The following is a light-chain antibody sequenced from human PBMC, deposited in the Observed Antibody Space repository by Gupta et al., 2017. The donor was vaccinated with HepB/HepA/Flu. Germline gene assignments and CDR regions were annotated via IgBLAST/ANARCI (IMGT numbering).Light chain of an antibody. J-gene: IGLJ2*01. Sequence: QSALTQPASVSGSPGQSITISCTGTSSDIGTYNLVSWYQQHPVKAPKLIIYDVNKRPSGVSNRFSGSKSGNTASLTISGLQAEDEADYYCCSFGGSNNVIFGGGTKLTVL. CDR2: DVN. CDR1: SSDIGTYNL. CDR3: CSFGGSNNVI. V-gene: IGLV2-23*02.